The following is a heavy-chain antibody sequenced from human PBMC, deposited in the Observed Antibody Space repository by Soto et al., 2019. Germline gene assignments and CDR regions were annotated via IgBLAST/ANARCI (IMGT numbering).Heavy chain of an antibody. CDR1: GDSISGGGFS. CDR2: IYHTGNT. D-gene: IGHD2-21*01. CDR3: VREDTIAAWFDP. Sequence: SETMSLTCTVCGDSISGGGFSWTWIRQPPGKGLEWIGYIYHTGNTSYNPSLESRVSMSVDTSKNQFSPQLTSVTGADTAVYYCVREDTIAAWFDPWGQGTLVTV. J-gene: IGHJ5*02. V-gene: IGHV4-30-2*01.